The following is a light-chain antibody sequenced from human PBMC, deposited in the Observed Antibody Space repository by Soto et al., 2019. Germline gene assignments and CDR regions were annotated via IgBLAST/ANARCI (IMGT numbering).Light chain of an antibody. CDR3: SSYTSSSTYV. CDR2: EVS. CDR1: SSDVGGYNY. V-gene: IGLV2-14*01. J-gene: IGLJ1*01. Sequence: QSALTQPASVSGSPGQSITISCTGTSSDVGGYNYVSWYQQHPGKAPKLMIYEVSNRPSGVSNRFSVSKSGNTASLTNSGLQAEDEADYYCSSYTSSSTYVFGTGTKLTVL.